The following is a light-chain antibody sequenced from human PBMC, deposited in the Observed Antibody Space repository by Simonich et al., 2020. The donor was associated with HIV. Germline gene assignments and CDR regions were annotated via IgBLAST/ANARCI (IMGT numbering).Light chain of an antibody. CDR3: CSYAGSSTWV. V-gene: IGLV2-23*01. J-gene: IGLJ3*02. CDR1: SSEVWSDNL. Sequence: QSALTQPASVSGSPGQSITISCTGTSSEVWSDNLVSGYQKHPGKAPKLMIYEGSKRPSGVSNRFSGSKSGNTASLTISGLQAEDEADYYCCSYAGSSTWVFGGGTKLTVL. CDR2: EGS.